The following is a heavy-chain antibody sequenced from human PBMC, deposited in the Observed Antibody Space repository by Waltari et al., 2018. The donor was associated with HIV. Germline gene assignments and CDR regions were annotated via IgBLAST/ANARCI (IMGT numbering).Heavy chain of an antibody. D-gene: IGHD2-15*01. CDR1: GFTFSSYA. CDR3: ARGQRKYCSGGSCYSDY. Sequence: QVQLVEAGGGVVQPGRSLRRSCAASGFTFSSYAMHWVRQAPGKGLEWVAVISYDGSNKYNADSVKCRFTIFRDNSKNTLYLQMDSLRGEDTAVYYCARGQRKYCSGGSCYSDYWGQGTLVTVSS. V-gene: IGHV3-30*04. CDR2: ISYDGSNK. J-gene: IGHJ4*02.